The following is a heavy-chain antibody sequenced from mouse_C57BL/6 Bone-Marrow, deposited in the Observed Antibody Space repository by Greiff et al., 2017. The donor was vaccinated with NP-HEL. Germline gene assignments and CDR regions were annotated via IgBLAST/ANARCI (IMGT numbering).Heavy chain of an antibody. D-gene: IGHD2-5*01. CDR3: TSYYSNWGFAY. CDR1: GFNITDDY. Sequence: VQLQQSGAELVRPGASVKLSCTASGFNITDDYMHWVKQRPEQGLEWIGWIDPENGDTEYASKFQGKATLTADTSSNTAYLQLSSRPSEDTAVYYCTSYYSNWGFAYWGQGTLVTVSA. J-gene: IGHJ3*01. V-gene: IGHV14-4*01. CDR2: IDPENGDT.